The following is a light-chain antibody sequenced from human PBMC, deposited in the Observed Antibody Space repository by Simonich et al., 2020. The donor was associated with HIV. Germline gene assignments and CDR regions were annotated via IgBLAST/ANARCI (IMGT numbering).Light chain of an antibody. CDR3: QQYNNWPPALT. V-gene: IGKV4-1*01. CDR1: QTVLFRSNNKNY. J-gene: IGKJ4*01. CDR2: WAS. Sequence: DIVMTQSPDSLAVSLGERAAINCKSSQTVLFRSNNKNYLAWYQQKPGQPPKLLIYWASTRESGVPDRFSGYGARTDFSLTISRLEPEDFAVYYCQQYNNWPPALTFGGGTKVEIK.